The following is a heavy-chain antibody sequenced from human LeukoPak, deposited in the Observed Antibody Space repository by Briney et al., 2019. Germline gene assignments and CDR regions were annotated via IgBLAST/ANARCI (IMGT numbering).Heavy chain of an antibody. V-gene: IGHV3-21*01. CDR2: ISSSSSYI. D-gene: IGHD6-13*01. CDR3: ARVPEIAAAGTIDY. CDR1: GFTFSSYS. J-gene: IGHJ4*02. Sequence: PGGSLRLSCAASGFTFSSYSMNWVRQAPGKGLEWVSSISSSSSYIYYADSVKGRFTISRDNAKNSLYLQMNSLRAEDTAVYYCARVPEIAAAGTIDYWGQGTLVTVSS.